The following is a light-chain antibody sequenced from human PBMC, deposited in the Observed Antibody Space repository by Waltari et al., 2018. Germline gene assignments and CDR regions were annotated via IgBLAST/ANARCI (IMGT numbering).Light chain of an antibody. CDR3: QQYNIRLT. J-gene: IGKJ4*01. Sequence: EIVMTQSPATLSVSPGGRATLSCRTSQPISSNLAWYQHKPGQAPRLLISGASTRASGIPARFSGSGSGTQFTLTINSLQSEDFAVYYCQQYNIRLTFGGGTKVDIK. CDR1: QPISSN. V-gene: IGKV3-15*01. CDR2: GAS.